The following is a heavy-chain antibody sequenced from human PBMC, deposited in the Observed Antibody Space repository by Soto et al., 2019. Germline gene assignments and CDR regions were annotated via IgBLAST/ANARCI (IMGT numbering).Heavy chain of an antibody. CDR1: GYTFTSYA. V-gene: IGHV1-3*01. J-gene: IGHJ4*02. CDR3: ASPYCRGGSCYPDYTAMVH. Sequence: QVQLVQSGAEVKKPGASVKVSCKASGYTFTSYAMHWVRQAPGQRLEWMGWINAGNGNTKYSQKFQGRVTITRDTYASTAYIELSGMRSEDTALYCCASPYCRGGSCYPDYTAMVHWGQGTLVTVSS. D-gene: IGHD2-15*01. CDR2: INAGNGNT.